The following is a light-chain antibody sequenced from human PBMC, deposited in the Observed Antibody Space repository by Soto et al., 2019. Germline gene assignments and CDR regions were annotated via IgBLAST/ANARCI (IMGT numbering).Light chain of an antibody. V-gene: IGKV3-20*01. CDR3: QQYGRSPYT. J-gene: IGKJ2*01. CDR2: GAS. CDR1: QSLSSSH. Sequence: EIVLTQSPGTLSLSPGERATLSCRASQSLSSSHLAWYQQQPGQAPRLLIYGASSRATGIPDRFSGSGSGTDFTLTISGLEPEDSAEYYCQQYGRSPYTFGQGTKVDIK.